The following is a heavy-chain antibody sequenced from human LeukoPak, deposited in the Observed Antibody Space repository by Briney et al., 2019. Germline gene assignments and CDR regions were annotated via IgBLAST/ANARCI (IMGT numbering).Heavy chain of an antibody. CDR3: ARDWYDFWSGYLSGKYYYYGMDV. CDR2: IKQDGSEK. D-gene: IGHD3-3*01. J-gene: IGHJ6*02. CDR1: GFTFSSYW. V-gene: IGHV3-7*03. Sequence: QSGGSLRLSCAASGFTFSSYWMSWVRQAPGKGLEWVANIKQDGSEKYYVDSVKGRFTISRDNAKNSLYLQMNSLRAEDTAVYYCARDWYDFWSGYLSGKYYYYGMDVWGQGTTVTVSS.